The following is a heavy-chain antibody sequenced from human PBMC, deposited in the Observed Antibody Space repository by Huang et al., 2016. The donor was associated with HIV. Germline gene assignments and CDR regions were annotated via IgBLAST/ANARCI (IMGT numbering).Heavy chain of an antibody. D-gene: IGHD4-17*01. Sequence: QVQLVQSGAEVKTPGSSVKASCKSFGGTFSKYAISWVRQAPGQGLEWMGGISPMFGTPNYARKFQGRVTITADDSTSTTYVEVSSLRSEDTALYYCARGQLGSYGDYDVLYWGQGTLVTVSS. V-gene: IGHV1-69*13. CDR1: GGTFSKYA. CDR2: ISPMFGTP. J-gene: IGHJ4*02. CDR3: ARGQLGSYGDYDVLY.